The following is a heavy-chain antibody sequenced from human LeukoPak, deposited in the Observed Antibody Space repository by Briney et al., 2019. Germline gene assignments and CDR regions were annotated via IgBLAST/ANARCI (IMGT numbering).Heavy chain of an antibody. J-gene: IGHJ4*02. V-gene: IGHV1-69*13. CDR2: IIPIFGTA. CDR3: ARALMVYATTFDY. CDR1: GGTFSSYA. Sequence: ASVTVSCTASGGTFSSYAISWVRQAPGQGLEWMGGIIPIFGTANYAQKFQGRVTITADESTSTACMELSSLRSEDTAVYYCARALMVYATTFDYWGQGTLVTVSS. D-gene: IGHD2-8*01.